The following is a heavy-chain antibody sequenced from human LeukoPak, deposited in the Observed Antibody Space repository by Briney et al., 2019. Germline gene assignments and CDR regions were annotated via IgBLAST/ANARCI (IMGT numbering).Heavy chain of an antibody. J-gene: IGHJ4*02. D-gene: IGHD6-13*01. CDR2: ISSKTDGGTT. V-gene: IGHV3-15*01. CDR3: TASTAPGNSR. CDR1: GFTFINAR. Sequence: GGSLRLSCVVSGFTFINARMNWVRQAPGKGLEWVGRISSKTDGGTTDYAAPAKGRFTISRDDLKNTMYLQMNSLKIEDTAVYYCTASTAPGNSRWGQGTLVTVSS.